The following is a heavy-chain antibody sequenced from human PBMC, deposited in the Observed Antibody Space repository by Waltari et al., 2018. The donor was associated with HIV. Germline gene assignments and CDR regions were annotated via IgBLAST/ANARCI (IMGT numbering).Heavy chain of an antibody. CDR1: VYHFTNDG. D-gene: IGHD2-15*01. J-gene: IGHJ5*01. CDR3: ARIVRNWFDS. V-gene: IGHV1-18*01. CDR2: ISAYNGNT. Sequence: VQLVQYGAEVQKLGAEVKVYCRAAVYHFTNDGISGVRQAPGQGLECMGWISAYNGNTKYAQKFQDRVTMTTETSTSTAYMDLRRLRSDDTAVYYCARIVRNWFDSWGQGTLVTVSS.